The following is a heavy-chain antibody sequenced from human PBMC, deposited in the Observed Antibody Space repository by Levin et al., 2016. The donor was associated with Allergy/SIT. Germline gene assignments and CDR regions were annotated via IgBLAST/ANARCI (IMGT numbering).Heavy chain of an antibody. CDR2: IHYRGST. CDR1: GGSISSNNYY. Sequence: SETLSLTCTVSGGSISSNNYYWGWIRQPPGKGLEWIASIHYRGSTSANPSLKSRVSISVDTSTNQFFLRLSSVTAADTAVYYCARQGRIFGVVTRTDWFDPWGQGALVTVSS. J-gene: IGHJ5*02. V-gene: IGHV4-39*01. D-gene: IGHD3-3*01. CDR3: ARQGRIFGVVTRTDWFDP.